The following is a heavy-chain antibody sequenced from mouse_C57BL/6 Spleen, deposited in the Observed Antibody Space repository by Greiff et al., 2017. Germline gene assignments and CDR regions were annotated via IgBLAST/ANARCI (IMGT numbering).Heavy chain of an antibody. CDR3: ARYYYGKGSYAMDY. Sequence: VKLQQPGAELVRPGSSVKLSCKASGYTFTSYWMHWVKQRPIQGLEWIGNIDPSDSETHYNQKFKDKATLTVDKSSSTAYMQLSSLTSEDSAVYYCARYYYGKGSYAMDYWGQGTSVTVSS. J-gene: IGHJ4*01. CDR1: GYTFTSYW. CDR2: IDPSDSET. D-gene: IGHD2-1*01. V-gene: IGHV1-52*01.